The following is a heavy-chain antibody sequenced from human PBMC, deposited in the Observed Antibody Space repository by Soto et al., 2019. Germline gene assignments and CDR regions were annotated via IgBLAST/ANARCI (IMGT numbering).Heavy chain of an antibody. CDR3: ARGGSLYWYFDL. CDR1: GYTFINYA. V-gene: IGHV1-3*01. CDR2: INAGNGNA. J-gene: IGHJ2*01. D-gene: IGHD1-26*01. Sequence: ASVKVSCKASGYTFINYAMHWVRQAPGQMRECMVWINAGNGNAKYXXKVQGRVXXTRDTSGSTAXMELSXRRSEDTAVYYCARGGSLYWYFDLWGRGTLVTVSS.